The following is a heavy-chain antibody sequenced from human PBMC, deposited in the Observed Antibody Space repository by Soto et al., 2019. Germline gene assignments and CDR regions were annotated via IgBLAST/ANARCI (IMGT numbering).Heavy chain of an antibody. CDR2: ISYDGSNK. CDR1: GFTFSSYA. CDR3: ARGSWLDY. J-gene: IGHJ4*02. D-gene: IGHD6-13*01. Sequence: QVQLVESGGGVVQPGRSLRLSCAASGFTFSSYAMHWVRQAPGKGLEWVAVISYDGSNKYYADFVKGRFTISRDNSKNTLYLQMNSLRAEDTAVYYCARGSWLDYWGQGTLVTVSS. V-gene: IGHV3-30-3*01.